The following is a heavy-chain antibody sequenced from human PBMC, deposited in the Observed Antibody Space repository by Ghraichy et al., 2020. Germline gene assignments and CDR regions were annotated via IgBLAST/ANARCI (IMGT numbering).Heavy chain of an antibody. Sequence: SETLSLTCAVYGGSFSGYYWSWIRQPPGKGLEWIGEINHSGSTNYNPSLKSRVTISVDTSKNQFSLKLSSVTAADTAVYYCARAGDYYDSSGPNWFDPWGQGTLVTVSS. D-gene: IGHD3-22*01. CDR1: GGSFSGYY. CDR3: ARAGDYYDSSGPNWFDP. V-gene: IGHV4-34*01. CDR2: INHSGST. J-gene: IGHJ5*02.